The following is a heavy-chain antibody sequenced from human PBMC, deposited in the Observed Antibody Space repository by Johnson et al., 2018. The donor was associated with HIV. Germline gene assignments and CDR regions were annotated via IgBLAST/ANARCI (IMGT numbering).Heavy chain of an antibody. CDR2: IKSDGSSI. Sequence: VQLVESGGGLVQPGGSLRLSCVVSGFTFSNYWMHWVRQAPGKGLVWVSRIKSDGSSINYADSVTGRFTISRDNSKNNLFLEMNSLRTDDTAVYYCASAEIAAAATGHDAFDIWGQGTMVTVSS. D-gene: IGHD6-13*01. CDR1: GFTFSNYW. CDR3: ASAEIAAAATGHDAFDI. J-gene: IGHJ3*02. V-gene: IGHV3-74*02.